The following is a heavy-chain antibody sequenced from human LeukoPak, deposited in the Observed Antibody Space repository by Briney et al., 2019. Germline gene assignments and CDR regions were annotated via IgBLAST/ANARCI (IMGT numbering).Heavy chain of an antibody. V-gene: IGHV3-33*01. CDR1: GFTLSSYG. CDR2: IWYDGTKE. D-gene: IGHD5-24*01. Sequence: GGSLRLSCAASGFTLSSYGMHCVRQAPGKGLEWVAVIWYDGTKEYDADSVKGRFTISRDNSKNTLYLQMNSLTAEDTAVYYCARDYGDGYNLDYWGQGTLVTVSS. CDR3: ARDYGDGYNLDY. J-gene: IGHJ4*02.